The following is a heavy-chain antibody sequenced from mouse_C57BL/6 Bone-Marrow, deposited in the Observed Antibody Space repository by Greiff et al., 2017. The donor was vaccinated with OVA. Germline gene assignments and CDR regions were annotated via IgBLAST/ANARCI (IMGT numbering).Heavy chain of an antibody. V-gene: IGHV10-1*01. J-gene: IGHJ1*03. CDR2: IRSKSNNYAT. CDR3: VRHYYYGSSPSYWYFDV. Sequence: EVMLVESGGGLVQPKGSLKLSCAASGFSFNTYAMNWVRQAPGKGLEWVARIRSKSNNYATYYADSVKDRFTISRDDSESMLYLQMNNLKTEDTAMYYCVRHYYYGSSPSYWYFDVWGTGTTVTVSS. D-gene: IGHD1-1*01. CDR1: GFSFNTYA.